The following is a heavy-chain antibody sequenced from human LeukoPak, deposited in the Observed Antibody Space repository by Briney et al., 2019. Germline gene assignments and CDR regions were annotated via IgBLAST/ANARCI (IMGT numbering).Heavy chain of an antibody. CDR3: AKTTVTSEEYYYYYMDV. J-gene: IGHJ6*03. V-gene: IGHV1-18*01. D-gene: IGHD4-17*01. CDR2: IITYNGHT. Sequence: ASVKVSCKTSGYTFTSYAISWVRQAPGQGLEWMGWIITYNGHTYYSQKLQGRVTMTTDTSTSTAHMELRSLRSDDTAVYYCAKTTVTSEEYYYYYMDVWGKGTTVTVSS. CDR1: GYTFTSYA.